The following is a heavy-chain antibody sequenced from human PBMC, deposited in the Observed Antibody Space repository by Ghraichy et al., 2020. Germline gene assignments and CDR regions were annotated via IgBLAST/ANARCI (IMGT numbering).Heavy chain of an antibody. J-gene: IGHJ4*02. CDR2: IKQDGSEK. CDR3: ARDSWNSGCFDY. D-gene: IGHD6-19*01. V-gene: IGHV3-7*01. Sequence: GESLNISCAASGFTFSSYWMSWVRQAPGKGLEWVANIKQDGSEKYYVDSVKGRFTISRDNAKNSLYLQMNSLRAEDTAVYYCARDSWNSGCFDYWGQGTLVTVSS. CDR1: GFTFSSYW.